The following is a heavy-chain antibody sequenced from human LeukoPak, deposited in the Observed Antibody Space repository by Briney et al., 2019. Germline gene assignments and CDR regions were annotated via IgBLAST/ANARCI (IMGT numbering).Heavy chain of an antibody. CDR3: ARRIVGATGGFDY. J-gene: IGHJ4*02. CDR2: ISYDGSNK. CDR1: GFTFSSYA. D-gene: IGHD1-26*01. V-gene: IGHV3-30*04. Sequence: PGGSLRLSCAASGFTFSSYAMHWVRQAPGKGLEWVAVISYDGSNKYYADSVKGRFTISRDNSKNTLYLQMNSLRAEDTAVYYCARRIVGATGGFDYWGQGTLVTVSS.